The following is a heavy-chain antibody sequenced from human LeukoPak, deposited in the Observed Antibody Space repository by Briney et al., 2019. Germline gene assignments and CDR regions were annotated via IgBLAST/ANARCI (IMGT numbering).Heavy chain of an antibody. CDR2: INSDGSST. V-gene: IGHV3-74*01. D-gene: IGHD6-13*01. J-gene: IGHJ4*02. Sequence: GGSLRLSCAASGFTFSSYWMHWVRQAPGKGQVWVSRINSDGSSTSYADSVKGRFTISRDNAKNTLYLQMNSLRAEDTAVYYCVRDRTAAADYWGQGTLVTVSS. CDR1: GFTFSSYW. CDR3: VRDRTAAADY.